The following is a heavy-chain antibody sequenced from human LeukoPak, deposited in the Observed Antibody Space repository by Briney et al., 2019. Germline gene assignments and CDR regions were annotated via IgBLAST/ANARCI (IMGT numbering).Heavy chain of an antibody. CDR3: ARDKERARRGYDFWSGSHDY. D-gene: IGHD3-3*01. J-gene: IGHJ4*02. Sequence: GASVKVSCKASGYTFTGYYMHWVRQAPGQGLEWMGWINPNSGGTNYAQKFQGRVTMTRDTSISTAYMELSRLRSDDTAVYYCARDKERARRGYDFWSGSHDYWGQGTLVTVSS. CDR2: INPNSGGT. V-gene: IGHV1-2*02. CDR1: GYTFTGYY.